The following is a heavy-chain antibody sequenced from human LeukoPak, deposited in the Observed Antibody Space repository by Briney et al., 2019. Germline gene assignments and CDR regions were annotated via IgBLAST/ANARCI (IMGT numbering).Heavy chain of an antibody. CDR1: GFTFSSYA. CDR2: ISGSGETT. V-gene: IGHV3-23*01. Sequence: GGSLRLSCAASGFTFSSYAMSWVRQAPGMGLEWVSSISGSGETTYYADSVKGRFTISRGNSKNMLYLQMNSLRAEDTAVYYCAKDTGSNSSRDPPPPYWGQGTLVTVSS. CDR3: AKDTGSNSSRDPPPPY. D-gene: IGHD6-13*01. J-gene: IGHJ4*02.